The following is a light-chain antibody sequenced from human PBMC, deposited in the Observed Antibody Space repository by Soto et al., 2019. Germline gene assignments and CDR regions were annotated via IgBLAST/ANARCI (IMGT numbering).Light chain of an antibody. CDR2: GAS. CDR3: QQYNNWPLT. Sequence: ETVMTQSPATLSVSPGEGATLSCRASQSISNNLAWYQQKPGQAPSLLSCGASIRATGIPARFSGSGSGTEFTLTISSLQYEDLADYYCQQYNNWPLTFGGGTKVEIK. J-gene: IGKJ4*01. V-gene: IGKV3D-15*01. CDR1: QSISNN.